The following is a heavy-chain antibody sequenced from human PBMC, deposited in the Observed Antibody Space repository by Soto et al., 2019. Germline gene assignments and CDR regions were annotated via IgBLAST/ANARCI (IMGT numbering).Heavy chain of an antibody. J-gene: IGHJ4*02. Sequence: QITLKESGPTLVKPTQTLTLTCTFSGFSLSTSGVGVGWIRQPPGKALEWLALIYWDDDKRYSPSLKSRLTNTKDTAKNQVVLTRTNIDPVDTATYYCARRRAGRVVYYFGYWGQGALVTVSS. CDR3: ARRRAGRVVYYFGY. CDR1: GFSLSTSGVG. CDR2: IYWDDDK. V-gene: IGHV2-5*02. D-gene: IGHD1-26*01.